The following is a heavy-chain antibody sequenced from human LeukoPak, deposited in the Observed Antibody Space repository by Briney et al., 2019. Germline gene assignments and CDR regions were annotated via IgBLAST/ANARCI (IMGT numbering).Heavy chain of an antibody. D-gene: IGHD3-10*01. CDR1: GYTFTSHY. V-gene: IGHV1-8*02. Sequence: ASVKVSCKASGYTFTSHYMHWVRQATGQGLEWMGWMNPNSGDTGYVQKFQGRVTMTRSTSISTAYMELSSLRSEDTAIYYCARGGFGSGSHFDYWGQGTLVTVSS. CDR2: MNPNSGDT. J-gene: IGHJ4*02. CDR3: ARGGFGSGSHFDY.